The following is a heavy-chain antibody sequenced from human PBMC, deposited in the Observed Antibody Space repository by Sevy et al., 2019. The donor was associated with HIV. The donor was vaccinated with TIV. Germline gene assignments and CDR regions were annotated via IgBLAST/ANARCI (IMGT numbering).Heavy chain of an antibody. D-gene: IGHD6-13*01. Sequence: SETLSLTCAVYGGSFSDYYWSWIRQPPGKGLEWIGEISHSGSTNYNPSLKSRVTISVDTSKNQVSLKVSSVTGADTAVYYCARVKFRSSWYGDVWGQGTTVNVSS. V-gene: IGHV4-34*01. CDR2: ISHSGST. CDR1: GGSFSDYY. J-gene: IGHJ6*02. CDR3: ARVKFRSSWYGDV.